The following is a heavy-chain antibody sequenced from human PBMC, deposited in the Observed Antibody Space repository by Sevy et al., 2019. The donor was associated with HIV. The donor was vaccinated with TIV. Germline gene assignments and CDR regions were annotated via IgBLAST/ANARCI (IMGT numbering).Heavy chain of an antibody. CDR2: INPNSGGT. CDR1: GYTFTGYY. Sequence: ASVKVSCKASGYTFTGYYMHWVRQAPGQGLEWMGWINPNSGGTNYAQKFQGWVTMTRDTSSGTAYMELSRLGSDDTAVYYGARDRTSTYSSGWFNNWFDPWGQGTLVTVSS. J-gene: IGHJ5*02. D-gene: IGHD6-19*01. V-gene: IGHV1-2*04. CDR3: ARDRTSTYSSGWFNNWFDP.